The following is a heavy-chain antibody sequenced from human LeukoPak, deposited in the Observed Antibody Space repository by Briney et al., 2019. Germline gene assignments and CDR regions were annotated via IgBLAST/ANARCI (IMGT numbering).Heavy chain of an antibody. D-gene: IGHD3-3*01. V-gene: IGHV1-2*02. Sequence: ASVKVSCKASGYTFTGYYMHWVRQAPGQGLEWRGWINPNSCGTNYAQKFQGRVTMTRATSISTAYMELSRLRSDDTAVYYCASVAFWSGYYMKYWGQGTLVTVSS. CDR3: ASVAFWSGYYMKY. J-gene: IGHJ4*02. CDR2: INPNSCGT. CDR1: GYTFTGYY.